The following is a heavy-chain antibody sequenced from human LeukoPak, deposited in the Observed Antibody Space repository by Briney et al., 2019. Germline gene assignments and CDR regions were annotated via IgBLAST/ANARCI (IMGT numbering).Heavy chain of an antibody. CDR3: ARSAGSRYYLDY. V-gene: IGHV4-30-2*01. J-gene: IGHJ4*02. CDR1: GGSISSGGYS. CDR2: IYHSGST. D-gene: IGHD6-25*01. Sequence: SQTLSLTCAVSGGSISSGGYSWSWIRQPPGKGLEWIGYIYHSGSTYYNPSLKSRVTISVDRSKNQFSLKLSSVTAADTAVYYCARSAGSRYYLDYWGQGTLVTVSS.